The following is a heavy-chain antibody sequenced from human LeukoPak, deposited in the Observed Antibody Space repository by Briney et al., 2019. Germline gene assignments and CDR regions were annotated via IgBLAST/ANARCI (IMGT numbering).Heavy chain of an antibody. Sequence: GGSLRLSCAASGFTFSSYGMSWVRQAPGERLEWVSAMSGSGGMTYSADSVKGRFTVSRDNSKDTLYLQMNSLRVEDTAMYYCAKGPFFYYDASGYNYFDSWGQGTLVTVSS. CDR2: MSGSGGMT. J-gene: IGHJ4*02. CDR3: AKGPFFYYDASGYNYFDS. V-gene: IGHV3-23*01. CDR1: GFTFSSYG. D-gene: IGHD3-22*01.